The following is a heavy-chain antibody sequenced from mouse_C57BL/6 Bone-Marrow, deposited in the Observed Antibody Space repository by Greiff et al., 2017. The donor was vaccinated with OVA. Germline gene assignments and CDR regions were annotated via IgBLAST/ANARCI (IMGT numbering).Heavy chain of an antibody. V-gene: IGHV14-4*01. CDR3: TTLYGGYFDY. J-gene: IGHJ2*01. D-gene: IGHD1-1*01. CDR1: GFNIKDDY. Sequence: VQLKQSGAELVRPGASVKLSCTASGFNIKDDYMHWVKQRPEQGLEWIGWIDPENGDTEYASKFQGKATITADTSSNTAYLQLSSLTSEDTAVYYCTTLYGGYFDYWGQGTTLTVSS. CDR2: IDPENGDT.